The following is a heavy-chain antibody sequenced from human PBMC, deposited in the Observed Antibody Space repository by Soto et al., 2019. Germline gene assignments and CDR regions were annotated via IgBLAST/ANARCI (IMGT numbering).Heavy chain of an antibody. CDR2: ISGSAINT. J-gene: IGHJ4*02. V-gene: IGHV3-23*01. D-gene: IGHD3-22*01. Sequence: GGPLRLSCTASGVTFSNYAMSWFRQAPGKGLEWVSAISGSAINTYYADSVRGRFTISRDNSKNTLYLQMNHLRAEDTAVYSCAKGQGYYYDASGYTFDYWGQGTLFTVSS. CDR3: AKGQGYYYDASGYTFDY. CDR1: GVTFSNYA.